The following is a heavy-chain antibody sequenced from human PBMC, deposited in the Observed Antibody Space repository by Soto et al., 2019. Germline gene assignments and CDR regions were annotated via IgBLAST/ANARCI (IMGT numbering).Heavy chain of an antibody. CDR2: ISYDGSNK. Sequence: VQLVESGGGVVQPGRSLRLSCAASGFTFNTYAMHWVRQAPGKGLEWVAVISYDGSNKYYADSVKGRLTISRDNSKNTXYXXMNSLRAEDTAVYYCAKGQHCSSTSCYFYYYGMDVWGQGTTVAVSS. D-gene: IGHD2-2*01. J-gene: IGHJ6*02. CDR3: AKGQHCSSTSCYFYYYGMDV. CDR1: GFTFNTYA. V-gene: IGHV3-30*18.